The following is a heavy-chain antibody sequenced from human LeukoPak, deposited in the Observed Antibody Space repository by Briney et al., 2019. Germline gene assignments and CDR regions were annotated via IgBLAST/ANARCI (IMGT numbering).Heavy chain of an antibody. CDR1: GGSFSGYY. D-gene: IGHD1-26*01. J-gene: IGHJ4*02. CDR3: ARGLLLRGNDY. CDR2: INHSGST. V-gene: IGHV4-34*01. Sequence: NPSETLSLTCAVYGGSFSGYYWSWIRQPPGKGLEWIGEINHSGSTNYNPSLKSRVTISVDTSKNQFSLKLSSVTAADTAVYYRARGLLLRGNDYWGQGTLVTVSS.